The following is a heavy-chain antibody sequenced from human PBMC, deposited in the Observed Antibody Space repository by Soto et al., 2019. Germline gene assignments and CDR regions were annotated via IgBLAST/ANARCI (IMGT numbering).Heavy chain of an antibody. V-gene: IGHV3-74*01. CDR1: GVTFNNYG. Sequence: PGGSLGLSCAASGVTFNNYGMHWVRQAPGKGLVWVSRINTDGSRTNYADSVKGRFTISRDNAKNTLYLQMDSLRAEDTAVYYCAKVATGSYNWFDPWGQGTLVTVSS. CDR3: AKVATGSYNWFDP. CDR2: INTDGSRT. D-gene: IGHD1-1*01. J-gene: IGHJ5*02.